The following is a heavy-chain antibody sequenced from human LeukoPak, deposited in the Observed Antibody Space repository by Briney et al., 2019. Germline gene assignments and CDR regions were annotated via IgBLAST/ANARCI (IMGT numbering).Heavy chain of an antibody. CDR1: GFTFSSYA. Sequence: PGGSLRLSCSASGFTFSSYAMTWVRQAPGKGLEWVASISGSGVNTYHADSVKGRFTISRGNSRNTLYLQMDSLRADDTAVFYCAKVRYMNSWYREIDYWGQGTLVTVSS. D-gene: IGHD6-13*01. CDR2: ISGSGVNT. V-gene: IGHV3-23*01. J-gene: IGHJ4*02. CDR3: AKVRYMNSWYREIDY.